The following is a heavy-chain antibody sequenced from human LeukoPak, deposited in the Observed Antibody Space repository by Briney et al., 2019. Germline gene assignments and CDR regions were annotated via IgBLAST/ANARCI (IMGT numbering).Heavy chain of an antibody. CDR2: INPSGGST. V-gene: IGHV1-46*01. CDR1: GYTFTSYD. CDR3: ARDREYYYYGMDV. J-gene: IGHJ6*02. Sequence: ASVKVSCKASGYTFTSYDFNWLRQAPGQGLEWMGIINPSGGSTSYAQKFQGRVTMTRDTSTSTVYMELSSLRSEDTAVYYCARDREYYYYGMDVWGQGTTVTVSS.